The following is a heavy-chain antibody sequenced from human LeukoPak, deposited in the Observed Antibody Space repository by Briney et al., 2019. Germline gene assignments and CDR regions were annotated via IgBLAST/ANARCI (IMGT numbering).Heavy chain of an antibody. D-gene: IGHD3-10*01. CDR1: GGSISRYY. Sequence: SETLSLTCTISGGSISRYYWTWIRQPPGKGLEWIGYIYYSGSTKYNPSLKSRVTISLDTSKNQFSLKLSSVTAADTAVYYCMRVGYGSGNPPGGLDSWGQGTMVTVSS. J-gene: IGHJ3*02. CDR2: IYYSGST. V-gene: IGHV4-59*01. CDR3: MRVGYGSGNPPGGLDS.